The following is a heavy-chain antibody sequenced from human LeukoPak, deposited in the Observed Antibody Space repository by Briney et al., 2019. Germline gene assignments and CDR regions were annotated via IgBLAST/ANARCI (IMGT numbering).Heavy chain of an antibody. Sequence: EASVKVSCKASGGTFSSHAISWVRQAPGQGLEWMGRIIPIFGTANYAQKFQGRVTITTDESTSTAYMELSSLRSEDTAVYYCARSDYGDYRFGYWGQGTLVTVSS. CDR3: ARSDYGDYRFGY. J-gene: IGHJ4*02. CDR2: IIPIFGTA. D-gene: IGHD4-17*01. CDR1: GGTFSSHA. V-gene: IGHV1-69*05.